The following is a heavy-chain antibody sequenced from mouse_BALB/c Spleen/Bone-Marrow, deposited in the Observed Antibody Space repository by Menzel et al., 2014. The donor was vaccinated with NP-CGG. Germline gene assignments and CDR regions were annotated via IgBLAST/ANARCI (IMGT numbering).Heavy chain of an antibody. CDR3: ARGGYDDAMDY. CDR2: ISYSGST. CDR1: GYSITSDYA. Sequence: VQLQQPGPGLVKPSQSLSLTCTVTGYSITSDYAWNWIRQFPGNELEWMGYISYSGSTSYNPSLKSRVSITRDTSKNQFFLQLSSVTTEDTATYYCARGGYDDAMDYWGQGTSVTVSS. J-gene: IGHJ4*01. V-gene: IGHV3-2*02. D-gene: IGHD2-14*01.